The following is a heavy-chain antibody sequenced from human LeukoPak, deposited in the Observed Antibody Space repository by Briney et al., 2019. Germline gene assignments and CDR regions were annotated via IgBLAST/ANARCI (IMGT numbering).Heavy chain of an antibody. D-gene: IGHD3-22*01. CDR2: ISGSGGST. J-gene: IGHJ6*02. CDR3: AKAYYYDSSGYYTLFAPYYYYYYGMDV. CDR1: GFTFSSYA. Sequence: GGSLRLSCAASGFTFSSYAMSWVRQAPGKGLEWVSAISGSGGSTYYADSVKGRFTISRDNSKNTLYLQMNSLRAEDTAVYYCAKAYYYDSSGYYTLFAPYYYYYYGMDVWGQGTTVTVSS. V-gene: IGHV3-23*01.